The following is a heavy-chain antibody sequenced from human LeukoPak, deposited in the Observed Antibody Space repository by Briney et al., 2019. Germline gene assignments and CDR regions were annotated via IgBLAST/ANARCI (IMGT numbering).Heavy chain of an antibody. J-gene: IGHJ4*02. D-gene: IGHD1-26*01. CDR2: IYHSGST. Sequence: PSETLSLTCTVSGYSISSGYYWGWIRQPPGKGLEWIGSIYHSGSTYYNPSLKSRVTISVDTSKNQFSLKLSSVTAADTAVYYCARGDEWELLVDFDYWGQGTLVTVSS. CDR3: ARGDEWELLVDFDY. V-gene: IGHV4-38-2*02. CDR1: GYSISSGYY.